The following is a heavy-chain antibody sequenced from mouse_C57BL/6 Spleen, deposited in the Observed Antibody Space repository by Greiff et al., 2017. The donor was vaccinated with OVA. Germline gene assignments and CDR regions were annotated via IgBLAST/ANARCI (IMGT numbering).Heavy chain of an antibody. CDR3: ARPYYNYAMDY. CDR1: GYAFSSSW. CDR2: IYPGDGDT. D-gene: IGHD2-12*01. Sequence: QVQLKQSGPELVKPGASVKISCKASGYAFSSSWMNWVKQRPGKGLEWIGRIYPGDGDTNYNGKFKGKATLTADKSSSTAYMQLSSLTSEDSAVYFCARPYYNYAMDYWGRGTSVTVSS. V-gene: IGHV1-82*01. J-gene: IGHJ4*01.